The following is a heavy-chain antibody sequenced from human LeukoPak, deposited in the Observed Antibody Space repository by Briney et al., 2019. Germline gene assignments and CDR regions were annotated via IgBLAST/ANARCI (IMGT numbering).Heavy chain of an antibody. CDR2: IIPIFGTA. V-gene: IGHV1-69*05. D-gene: IGHD3-22*01. Sequence: GASVKVSCKASGGTFSSYAISWVRQAPGQGLEWMRRIIPIFGTANYAQKFQGRVTITTDESTSTAYMELSSLRSEDTAVYYCAGETYYYASSGYSGHKFDPWGRGTLVTVSS. CDR3: AGETYYYASSGYSGHKFDP. CDR1: GGTFSSYA. J-gene: IGHJ5*02.